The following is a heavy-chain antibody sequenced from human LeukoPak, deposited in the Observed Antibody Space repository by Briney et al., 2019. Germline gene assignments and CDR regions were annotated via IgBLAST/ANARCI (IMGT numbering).Heavy chain of an antibody. CDR2: ILPRDSDA. Sequence: RGESLKISCKASGFSFTNYWIGWVRQMPGKGLEWMGVILPRDSDARYRPSFRGQVAISVDKSINTAYLQWTSLKASDTAVYYRARQGAGASHYDDTGLPRGAFDIWGQGTMVTVSS. J-gene: IGHJ3*02. D-gene: IGHD3-22*01. V-gene: IGHV5-51*01. CDR1: GFSFTNYW. CDR3: ARQGAGASHYDDTGLPRGAFDI.